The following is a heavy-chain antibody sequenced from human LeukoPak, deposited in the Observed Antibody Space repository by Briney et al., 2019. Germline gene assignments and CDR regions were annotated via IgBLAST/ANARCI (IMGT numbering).Heavy chain of an antibody. CDR2: ISTSSTYI. V-gene: IGHV3-21*01. D-gene: IGHD1-20*01. CDR3: ARDPPFIIGSTFFDY. Sequence: GGSLRLSGAASGFTFSSYSMNWVAQAPGKGLKWVSSISTSSTYIYYEDTVKGGFTISRDNAKHSLYLQMNSLRAEDTAVYYCARDPPFIIGSTFFDYWGQGTLVTFSS. J-gene: IGHJ4*02. CDR1: GFTFSSYS.